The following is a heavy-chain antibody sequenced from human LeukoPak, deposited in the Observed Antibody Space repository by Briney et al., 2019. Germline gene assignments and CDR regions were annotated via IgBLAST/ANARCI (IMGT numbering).Heavy chain of an antibody. CDR1: GFTVISNY. CDR2: IYSGGST. J-gene: IGHJ1*01. Sequence: GGSLRLSCAASGFTVISNYMSWVRQAPGKGLEWVSVIYSGGSTYYADSVKGRFTISRDNSKNTLYLQMNSLRAEDTAVYYCARGSGVVALQRWGQGTLVTVSS. CDR3: ARGSGVVALQR. D-gene: IGHD3-22*01. V-gene: IGHV3-66*01.